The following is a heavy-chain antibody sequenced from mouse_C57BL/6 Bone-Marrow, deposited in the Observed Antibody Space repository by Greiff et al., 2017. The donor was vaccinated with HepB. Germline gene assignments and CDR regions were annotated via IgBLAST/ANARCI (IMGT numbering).Heavy chain of an antibody. CDR1: GFNIKNTY. V-gene: IGHV14-3*01. D-gene: IGHD1-1*01. J-gene: IGHJ2*01. CDR2: IGPANGNT. Sequence: VQLQQSVAELVRPGASVKLSCTASGFNIKNTYMHWVKQRPEQGLEWIGRIGPANGNTKYPHKFQGKATITTDTSSNTAYLQRSRLTAEDTAIYYCARCRGSHFDYWGKGTTLTVSS. CDR3: ARCRGSHFDY.